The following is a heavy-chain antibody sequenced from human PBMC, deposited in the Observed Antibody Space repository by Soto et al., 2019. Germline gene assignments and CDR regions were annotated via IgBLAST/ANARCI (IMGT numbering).Heavy chain of an antibody. J-gene: IGHJ5*02. CDR3: ASVEDLRVRGTYSWFDP. D-gene: IGHD3-10*01. CDR2: IYYSGST. Sequence: QVQLQESGPGLVKPAQTLSLTCTVSGGSISSGGYYWRWSRQHPGKGLEWIGYIYYSGSTYYNPSLKSRVTISIDTSKNQFSLKLTSVTSADTAVYYCASVEDLRVRGTYSWFDPWGQGTLVTVSS. CDR1: GGSISSGGYY. V-gene: IGHV4-31*03.